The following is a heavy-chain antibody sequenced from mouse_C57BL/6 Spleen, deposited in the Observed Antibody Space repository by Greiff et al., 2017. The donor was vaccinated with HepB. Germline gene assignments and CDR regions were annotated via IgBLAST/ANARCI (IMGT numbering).Heavy chain of an antibody. Sequence: QVQLQQPGTELVKPGASVKLSCKASGYTFTSYWMHWVKQRPGQGLEWLGNINPSNGGTNYNEKFKSKATLTADKSSSTAYMQLSSLTSEDSAVYYCARVDIYYDDDDGRGFAYWGQGTLVTVSA. CDR3: ARVDIYYDDDDGRGFAY. D-gene: IGHD2-4*01. CDR2: INPSNGGT. CDR1: GYTFTSYW. J-gene: IGHJ3*01. V-gene: IGHV1-53*01.